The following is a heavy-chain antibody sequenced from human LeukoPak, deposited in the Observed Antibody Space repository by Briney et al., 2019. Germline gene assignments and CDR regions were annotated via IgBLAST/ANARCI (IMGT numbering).Heavy chain of an antibody. CDR2: IYYSGST. D-gene: IGHD6-6*01. CDR1: GGSISSSSYY. CDR3: ASPSRFIAARRGYYYYYYMDV. Sequence: SETLSLTCTVSGGSISSSSYYWGWIRQPPGKGLEWIGSIYYSGSTYYNPSLKSLVTISVDTSKNQFSLKLSSVTAADTAVYYCASPSRFIAARRGYYYYYYMDVWGKGTTVTVSS. V-gene: IGHV4-39*07. J-gene: IGHJ6*03.